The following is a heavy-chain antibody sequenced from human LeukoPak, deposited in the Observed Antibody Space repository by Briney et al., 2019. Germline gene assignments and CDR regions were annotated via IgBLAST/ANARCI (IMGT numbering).Heavy chain of an antibody. CDR3: ARAEQWLGYMDV. CDR1: GFTFSSYS. Sequence: GGSLRLSCAASGFTFSSYSMNWVRQAPGKGLEWVSFISSSRSYIYYADSVKGRFTISGDNAKNSLYLQMNSLRAEDTAVYYCARAEQWLGYMDVWGKGTTVTVSS. D-gene: IGHD6-19*01. V-gene: IGHV3-21*01. CDR2: ISSSRSYI. J-gene: IGHJ6*03.